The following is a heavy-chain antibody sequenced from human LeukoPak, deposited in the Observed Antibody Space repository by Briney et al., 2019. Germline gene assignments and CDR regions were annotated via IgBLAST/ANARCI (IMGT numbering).Heavy chain of an antibody. CDR1: GYSFTTYW. J-gene: IGHJ4*02. V-gene: IGHV5-51*01. CDR2: IYPGNSDT. CDR3: ARGHCSSTTCYGYFDY. Sequence: GESLKISCKGSGYSFTTYWIGWVRQMPGKGLEWMGIIYPGNSDTRYSPSFQGQVTISADKSISTAYLQWSSLKASDTAMYYCARGHCSSTTCYGYFDYWDQGTLVTVSS. D-gene: IGHD2-2*01.